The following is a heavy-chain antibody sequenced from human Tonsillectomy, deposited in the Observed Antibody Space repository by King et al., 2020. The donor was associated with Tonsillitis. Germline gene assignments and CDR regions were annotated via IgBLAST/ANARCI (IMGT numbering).Heavy chain of an antibody. CDR2: INHSGST. CDR3: ARGKYDFWSGFPDYFDY. J-gene: IGHJ4*02. CDR1: GGSFSDYF. Sequence: VQLQQWGAGLLKPSETLSLTCAVYGGSFSDYFWSWIRQPPGKRLEWIGDINHSGSTHYNPSLKSRVTISVDTSKNQFSLKLTSVTAADTAVYYCARGKYDFWSGFPDYFDYWGRGTLVPVSS. D-gene: IGHD3-3*01. V-gene: IGHV4-34*01.